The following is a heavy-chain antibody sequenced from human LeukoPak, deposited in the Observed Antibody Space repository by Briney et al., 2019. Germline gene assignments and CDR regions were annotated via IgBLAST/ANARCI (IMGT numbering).Heavy chain of an antibody. CDR3: ARSLAGDYLLDWFDP. D-gene: IGHD4-17*01. Sequence: PAASVKVSCKASGYTFTGYYMHWVRQAPGQGLEWMGWISAYNGNTNYAQKLQGRVTMTTDTSTSTAYMELRSLRSDDTAVYYCARSLAGDYLLDWFDPWGQGTLVTVSS. CDR1: GYTFTGYY. CDR2: ISAYNGNT. V-gene: IGHV1-18*04. J-gene: IGHJ5*02.